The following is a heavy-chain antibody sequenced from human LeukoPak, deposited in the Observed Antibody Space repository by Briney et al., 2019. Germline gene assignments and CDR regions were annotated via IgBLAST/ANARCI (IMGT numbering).Heavy chain of an antibody. Sequence: GESRKISCKGSGYSFTNYWIGWVRQMPGKGLEWMGIIPPGDSDTTYSPSFQGQVTISADKSITTAYLQWSSLKASDTAMYYCARLASMNSFDIWGQGTMVTVSS. CDR2: IPPGDSDT. CDR3: ARLASMNSFDI. CDR1: GYSFTNYW. D-gene: IGHD2/OR15-2a*01. J-gene: IGHJ3*02. V-gene: IGHV5-51*01.